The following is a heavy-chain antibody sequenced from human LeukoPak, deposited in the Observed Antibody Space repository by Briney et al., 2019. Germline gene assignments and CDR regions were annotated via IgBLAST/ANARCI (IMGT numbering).Heavy chain of an antibody. D-gene: IGHD1-26*01. CDR1: GGSISSYY. V-gene: IGHV4-59*08. Sequence: SETLSLTCTVSGGSISSYYWSCIRQPPGGGLEWIGYIYYSGSTNYTPPLKRRDTISVDPSKNQFSLKLSSVTAADTAVYYCARHYGSQRSYYDYGMDVWGQGTTVTVSS. CDR3: ARHYGSQRSYYDYGMDV. CDR2: IYYSGST. J-gene: IGHJ6*02.